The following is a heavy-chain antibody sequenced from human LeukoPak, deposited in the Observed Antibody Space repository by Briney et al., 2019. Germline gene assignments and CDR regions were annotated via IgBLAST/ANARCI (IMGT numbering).Heavy chain of an antibody. D-gene: IGHD3-9*01. CDR2: ISGSGGST. CDR1: GFTFSSYA. V-gene: IGHV3-23*01. J-gene: IGHJ4*02. CDR3: ARDEGIRYFDWSPGIFDY. Sequence: GGSLRLSCAASGFTFSSYAMSWVRQAPGKGLEWVSAISGSGGSTYYADSVKGRFTISRDNSKNTLYLQMNSLRAEDTAVYYCARDEGIRYFDWSPGIFDYWGQGTLVTASS.